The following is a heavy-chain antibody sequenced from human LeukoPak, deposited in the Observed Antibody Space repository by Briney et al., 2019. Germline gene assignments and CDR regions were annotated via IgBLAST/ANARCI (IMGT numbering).Heavy chain of an antibody. Sequence: ASVTVSCKASGYTFTGYYMHWVRQAPGQGLEWMGWINPNSGGTNYAQKFQGRVTMTRDTSISTACMELSRLRSDDTAVYYCARVAGALMTIYRWGQGTLVTVSS. CDR2: INPNSGGT. CDR1: GYTFTGYY. J-gene: IGHJ4*02. CDR3: ARVAGALMTIYR. D-gene: IGHD4/OR15-4a*01. V-gene: IGHV1-2*02.